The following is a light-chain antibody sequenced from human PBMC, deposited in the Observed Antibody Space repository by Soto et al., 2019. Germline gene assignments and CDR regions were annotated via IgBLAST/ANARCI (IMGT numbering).Light chain of an antibody. J-gene: IGKJ1*01. CDR2: MAS. Sequence: DIQMTQSPSTLSASVGDRVTITCRGSQGISSWLAWYQQKPGKAPRLLIYMASSLASGVPSRFSGSGSGTEFTLTISSLQPEDVATYHCQQHTTFGQGTKVEI. V-gene: IGKV1-5*03. CDR3: QQHTT. CDR1: QGISSW.